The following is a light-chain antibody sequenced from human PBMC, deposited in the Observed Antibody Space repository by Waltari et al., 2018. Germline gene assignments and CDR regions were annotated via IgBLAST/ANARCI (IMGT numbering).Light chain of an antibody. Sequence: QSVLTQPPSASGTPGQRVTISCSGGTPNSGQTYVFWLQQPPGTAPQVLIYMNSARPSGVPDRFSGSTAGTSASLAISGLRSEDEADYYCAAWDASLHAWLFGGGTKLTVL. CDR2: MNS. CDR3: AAWDASLHAWL. V-gene: IGLV1-47*01. J-gene: IGLJ3*02. CDR1: TPNSGQTY.